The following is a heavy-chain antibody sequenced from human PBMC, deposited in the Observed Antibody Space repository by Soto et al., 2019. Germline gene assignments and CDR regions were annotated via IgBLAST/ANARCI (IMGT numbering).Heavy chain of an antibody. Sequence: QVQLVESGGGVVQPGRSLRLSCAASGFTFSSYGMHWVRQAPGKGLEWVAVISYDGSNKYYADSVKGRFTISRDNSKNTLYLQMNSLRAEDTAVYYCAKAKGYCSGGSCYLVYWGQGTLVTVSS. J-gene: IGHJ4*02. CDR2: ISYDGSNK. D-gene: IGHD2-15*01. V-gene: IGHV3-30*18. CDR1: GFTFSSYG. CDR3: AKAKGYCSGGSCYLVY.